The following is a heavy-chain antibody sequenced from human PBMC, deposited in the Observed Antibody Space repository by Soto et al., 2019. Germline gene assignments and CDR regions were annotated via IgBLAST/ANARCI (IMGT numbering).Heavy chain of an antibody. V-gene: IGHV1-18*04. J-gene: IGHJ6*02. D-gene: IGHD2-15*01. CDR3: ARARGGSYYYYGMDV. CDR1: GYTFTSYG. Sequence: QVQLVQSGAEVKKPGASVKVSCKASGYTFTSYGISWVRQAPGQGLEWMGWISAYNGNTNYAQKLQGRVTMTTDTSTNTAYMELRRLRSDDKAVDYCARARGGSYYYYGMDVWGQGTTVTVSS. CDR2: ISAYNGNT.